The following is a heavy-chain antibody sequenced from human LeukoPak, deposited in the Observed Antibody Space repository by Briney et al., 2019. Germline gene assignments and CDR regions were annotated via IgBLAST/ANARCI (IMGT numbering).Heavy chain of an antibody. D-gene: IGHD2-8*01. CDR3: AKDRNGEYLDY. V-gene: IGHV3-7*01. Sequence: PGGSLRLSCAASGFTFSSYWMSWVRQAPGKGLEWVANIKQDGSEKYYVDSVKGRFTISRDDPKNTLSLQMNSLRAEDTAVYYCAKDRNGEYLDYWGQGTLVTVSS. J-gene: IGHJ4*02. CDR1: GFTFSSYW. CDR2: IKQDGSEK.